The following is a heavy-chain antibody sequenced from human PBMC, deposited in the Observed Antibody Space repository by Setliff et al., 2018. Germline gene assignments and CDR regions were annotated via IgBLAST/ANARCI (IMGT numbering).Heavy chain of an antibody. V-gene: IGHV4-39*01. Sequence: SETLSLTCTVSGGSINSGTHFWGWIRQPPGKGLEWIGRIHYSGNTYYNASLKGRLTISVDTAQNQFSLRLTSVTAADTAVYYCARTGTYRYFDYWGQGALVTVSS. D-gene: IGHD1-1*01. CDR1: GGSINSGTHF. CDR3: ARTGTYRYFDY. CDR2: IHYSGNT. J-gene: IGHJ4*02.